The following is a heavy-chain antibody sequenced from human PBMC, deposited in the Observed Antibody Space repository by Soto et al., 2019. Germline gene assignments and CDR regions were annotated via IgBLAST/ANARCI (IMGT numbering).Heavy chain of an antibody. V-gene: IGHV4-30-2*01. CDR3: ARARYSSGWYSS. D-gene: IGHD6-19*01. CDR1: GGSISSGGYS. Sequence: PSETLSLTCAVSGGSISSGGYSWSWIRQPPGKGLEWIGYIYHSGSTYYNPSLKSRVTISVDRSKNQFSLKLTSVTAADTAIYYCARARYSSGWYSSWGQGTLVTVSS. J-gene: IGHJ5*02. CDR2: IYHSGST.